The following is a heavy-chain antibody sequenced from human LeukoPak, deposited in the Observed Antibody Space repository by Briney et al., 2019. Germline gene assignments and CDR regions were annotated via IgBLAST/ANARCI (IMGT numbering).Heavy chain of an antibody. CDR3: AKHLRATNTYIFFGLDV. CDR2: INWYGGGT. D-gene: IGHD1-26*01. J-gene: IGHJ6*02. Sequence: GGSLRLSCAATGLTFKDYGMHWVRQPPGKGLEWFSGINWYGGGTDYADSVKGRFTISRDNAKNSLYLQMTSLRPEDTALYYCAKHLRATNTYIFFGLDVWGQGTTVTVSS. CDR1: GLTFKDYG. V-gene: IGHV3-9*01.